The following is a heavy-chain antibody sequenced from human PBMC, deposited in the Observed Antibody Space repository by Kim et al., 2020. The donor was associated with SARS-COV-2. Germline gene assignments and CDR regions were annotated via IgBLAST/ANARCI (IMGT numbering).Heavy chain of an antibody. D-gene: IGHD6-13*01. CDR2: IYYSGST. CDR3: ARRWVDSSRWYEEDYFDY. CDR1: GGSISSSSYY. J-gene: IGHJ4*02. Sequence: SETLSLTSTVSGGSISSSSYYWGWIRQPPGKGLEWIGSIYYSGSTYYNPSLKSRVTISVDTSKNQFSLKLSSVTAADTAVYYCARRWVDSSRWYEEDYFDYWGQGTLVTVSS. V-gene: IGHV4-39*01.